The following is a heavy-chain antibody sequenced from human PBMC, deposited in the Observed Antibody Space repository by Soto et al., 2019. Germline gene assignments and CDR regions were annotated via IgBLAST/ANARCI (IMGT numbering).Heavy chain of an antibody. D-gene: IGHD2-2*01. CDR1: DGSISSSNSY. CDR2: IYYSGST. J-gene: IGHJ6*02. Sequence: SETLSLTCTVSDGSISSSNSYWGWIRQSPGKALEWIGSIYYSGSTYYNPSLKSRITISVYTSKNQFSLNLSSVTAADTAVYYCARLHGYCISSSCHGHYAMDVWGQGTTVS. CDR3: ARLHGYCISSSCHGHYAMDV. V-gene: IGHV4-39*01.